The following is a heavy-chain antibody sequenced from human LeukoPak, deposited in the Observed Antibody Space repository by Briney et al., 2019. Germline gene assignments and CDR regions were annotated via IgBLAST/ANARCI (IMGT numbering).Heavy chain of an antibody. CDR3: ARGRYCSGGSCYVDY. D-gene: IGHD2-15*01. J-gene: IGHJ4*02. CDR1: GGSFSGYY. V-gene: IGHV4-34*01. Sequence: SSETLSLTCAVYGGSFSGYYWSWIRQPPGKGLEWIGEINHSGSTNYNPSLKSRVTISADTSKNQFSLKLSSVTAADTAVYYCARGRYCSGGSCYVDYWGQGTLVTVSS. CDR2: INHSGST.